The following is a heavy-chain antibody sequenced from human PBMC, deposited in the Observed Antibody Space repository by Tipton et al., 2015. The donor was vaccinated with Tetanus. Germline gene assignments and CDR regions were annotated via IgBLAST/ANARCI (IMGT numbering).Heavy chain of an antibody. CDR3: ARDPSGGVRYFDY. CDR2: VYNSGST. J-gene: IGHJ4*02. Sequence: TLSLTCTVSGASISSYYWSWIRQPAGKGLEWIGRVYNSGSTNYNPSLKSRVTISVDTSKNQFSLKLSSVTAADTAVYYCARDPSGGVRYFDYWGQGTLVTVSS. CDR1: GASISSYY. V-gene: IGHV4-4*07. D-gene: IGHD2-8*01.